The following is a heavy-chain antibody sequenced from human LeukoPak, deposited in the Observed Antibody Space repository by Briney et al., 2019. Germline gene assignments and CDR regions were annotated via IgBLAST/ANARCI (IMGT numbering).Heavy chain of an antibody. J-gene: IGHJ4*02. V-gene: IGHV1-18*01. CDR2: ISAYNGNT. Sequence: ASVKVSYKASGYTFTRYGISWVRQAPGQGREWLGWISAYNGNTNYAQKLQGRVTMTTDTSTSTAYMELRSLRSDDTAVYYCARDRLYSSSWYYFDYWGQGTLVTVSS. CDR3: ARDRLYSSSWYYFDY. CDR1: GYTFTRYG. D-gene: IGHD6-13*01.